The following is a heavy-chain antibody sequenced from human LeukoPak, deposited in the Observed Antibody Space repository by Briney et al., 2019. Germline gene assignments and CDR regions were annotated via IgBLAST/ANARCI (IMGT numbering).Heavy chain of an antibody. J-gene: IGHJ4*02. V-gene: IGHV3-66*01. CDR3: ARAHDRGYYYGFDY. Sequence: GGSLRLSCAASGFTVSSNYMSWVRQAPGQGLEWVSVIYSSGNTYYADPVQGRFTMSRDNPENTLYLQMNSLRAEDTALYYCARAHDRGYYYGFDYWGQGTLVTVSS. D-gene: IGHD3-22*01. CDR1: GFTVSSNY. CDR2: IYSSGNT.